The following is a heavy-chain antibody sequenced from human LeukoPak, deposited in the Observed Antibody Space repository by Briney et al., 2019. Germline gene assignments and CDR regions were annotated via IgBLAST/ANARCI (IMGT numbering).Heavy chain of an antibody. Sequence: ASVKVSCKASGYTFTSYDINWVRQATGQGLEWMGWMNPNSGNTGYAQKFQGRVTITRNTSISTAYMELSSLRSEDTAVYYCARGAKYYDFWSGYYVDAGWFDPWGPGTLVTVSS. CDR2: MNPNSGNT. J-gene: IGHJ5*02. CDR1: GYTFTSYD. D-gene: IGHD3-3*01. CDR3: ARGAKYYDFWSGYYVDAGWFDP. V-gene: IGHV1-8*03.